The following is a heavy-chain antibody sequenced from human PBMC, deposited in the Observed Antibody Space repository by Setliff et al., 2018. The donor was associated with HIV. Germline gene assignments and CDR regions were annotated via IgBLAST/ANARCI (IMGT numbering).Heavy chain of an antibody. CDR3: ARGATLLPGYSDRWEYFYMDV. CDR1: GGSFSEYY. Sequence: PSEPLSLTCAVYGGSFSEYYWSWIRQSPGKGLEWIGEINHSGSTHYNPPLKSRATISVDTSKNQFSLRLNSVTAADTAVYYCARGATLLPGYSDRWEYFYMDVWGKGTTVTVSS. CDR2: INHSGST. V-gene: IGHV4-34*01. J-gene: IGHJ6*03. D-gene: IGHD5-12*01.